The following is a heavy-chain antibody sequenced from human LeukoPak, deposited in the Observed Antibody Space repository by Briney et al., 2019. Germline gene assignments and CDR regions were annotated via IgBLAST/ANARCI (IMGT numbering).Heavy chain of an antibody. CDR3: ARDSWNGRWDPWFGELLDV. D-gene: IGHD3-10*01. CDR2: ISDYNGNT. CDR1: GYTFTSYG. Sequence: ASVKVSCKASGYTFTSYGISWVRQAPGQGLEWMGWISDYNGNTNYAQKLQGRVTMTTDTSTSTAYMELRSLRSDDTAVYYCARDSWNGRWDPWFGELLDVWGKGTTVTVSS. V-gene: IGHV1-18*01. J-gene: IGHJ6*04.